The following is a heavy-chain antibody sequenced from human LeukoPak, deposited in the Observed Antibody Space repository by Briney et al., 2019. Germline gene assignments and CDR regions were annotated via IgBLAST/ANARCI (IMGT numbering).Heavy chain of an antibody. CDR3: AKDSANTYLPDY. Sequence: GGSLRLSCAASGFTFGDYTMHWVRQTPGKGLEWVSLISWDGADTYYADSVKGRFTISRDNSKNSLYLQMNSLRTDDTASYYCAKDSANTYLPDYWGQGTLVTVSS. CDR1: GFTFGDYT. V-gene: IGHV3-43*01. CDR2: ISWDGADT. J-gene: IGHJ4*02. D-gene: IGHD2-2*02.